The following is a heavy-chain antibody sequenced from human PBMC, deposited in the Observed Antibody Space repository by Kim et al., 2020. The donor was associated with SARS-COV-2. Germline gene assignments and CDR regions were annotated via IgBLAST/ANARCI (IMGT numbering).Heavy chain of an antibody. J-gene: IGHJ4*02. D-gene: IGHD2-21*01. Sequence: ASVKVSCKASGYTFTSYSIHWVRQAPGQGLEWMGWINIKTGNTTYAQSFKGRFFFSVDTSISTAYMQINYLKSEDTAVYYCTRVGGGGDNGYWGQGTLVTVSS. V-gene: IGHV7-4-1*02. CDR2: INIKTGNT. CDR3: TRVGGGGDNGY. CDR1: GYTFTSYS.